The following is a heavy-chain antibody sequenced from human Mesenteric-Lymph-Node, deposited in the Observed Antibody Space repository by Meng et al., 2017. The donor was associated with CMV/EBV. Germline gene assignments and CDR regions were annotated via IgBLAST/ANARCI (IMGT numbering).Heavy chain of an antibody. Sequence: ASVKVSCKYTFRNYDITWVRQAPGQGLEWMGWISPYSGNTKYSQRFQGRVTMTRNTSISTAYMELSSLRSEDTAVYYCARILRGARDGYNSDFGYWGQGTLVTVSS. CDR3: ARILRGARDGYNSDFGY. J-gene: IGHJ4*02. D-gene: IGHD5-24*01. CDR2: ISPYSGNT. V-gene: IGHV1-8*02. CDR1: TFRNYD.